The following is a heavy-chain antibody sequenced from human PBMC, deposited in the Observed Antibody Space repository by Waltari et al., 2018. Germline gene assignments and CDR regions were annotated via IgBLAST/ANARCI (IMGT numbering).Heavy chain of an antibody. D-gene: IGHD4-4*01. CDR3: AREGLTEEAAY. CDR1: GFPFHNFW. Sequence: EIQLVESGGDLVQPGGSLRLSCVTFGFPFHNFWMAWVRQVPGKGLQCVAHIKHDGSATSHVDSVKGLFTISRDNARNSLYLEMDRLRVEDTGVYYCAREGLTEEAAYWGQGTLVTVSS. V-gene: IGHV3-7*01. J-gene: IGHJ4*02. CDR2: IKHDGSAT.